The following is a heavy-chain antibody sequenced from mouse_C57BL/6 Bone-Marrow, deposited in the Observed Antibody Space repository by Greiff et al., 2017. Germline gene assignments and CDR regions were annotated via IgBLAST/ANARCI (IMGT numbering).Heavy chain of an antibody. CDR1: GFTFTDYY. CDR3: AKYKGGYYAMDY. Sequence: EVHLVESGGGLVQPGGSLSLSCAASGFTFTDYYMSWVRQPPGKALEWLGFIRNKANGYTTEYSASVKGRFTISRDNSQSILYLQMNALRAEDSATYYCAKYKGGYYAMDYWGQGTSVTVSS. V-gene: IGHV7-3*01. J-gene: IGHJ4*01. CDR2: IRNKANGYTT.